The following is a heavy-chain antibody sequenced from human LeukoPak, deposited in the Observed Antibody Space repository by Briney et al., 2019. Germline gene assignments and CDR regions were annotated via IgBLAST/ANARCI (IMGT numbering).Heavy chain of an antibody. CDR2: IYYSGST. D-gene: IGHD3-3*01. J-gene: IGHJ4*02. V-gene: IGHV4-39*07. CDR1: GGSISSSSYY. CDR3: ARGGYDFWSGYYSIYPDY. Sequence: PSETLSLTCTVSGGSISSSSYYWGWIRQPPGKGLEWIGSIYYSGSTYYNPSLKSRVTISVDTSKNQFSLKLSSVTAADTAVYYCARGGYDFWSGYYSIYPDYWGQGTLVTVSS.